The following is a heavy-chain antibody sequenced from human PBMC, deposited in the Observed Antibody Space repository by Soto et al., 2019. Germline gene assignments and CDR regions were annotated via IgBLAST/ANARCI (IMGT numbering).Heavy chain of an antibody. D-gene: IGHD2-2*01. V-gene: IGHV3-30*18. Sequence: QVQLVESGGGVVQPGRSLRLSCAASGFTFSSYAMHWVRQAPGKGLEWVAVISYDGSNKYYADSVKGRLTISRDNSKNTLYLQMNSLRAEDTAVYYCAKGQHCGSTSCYFYYYGMDVWGQGTTVAVSS. CDR2: ISYDGSNK. CDR3: AKGQHCGSTSCYFYYYGMDV. J-gene: IGHJ6*02. CDR1: GFTFSSYA.